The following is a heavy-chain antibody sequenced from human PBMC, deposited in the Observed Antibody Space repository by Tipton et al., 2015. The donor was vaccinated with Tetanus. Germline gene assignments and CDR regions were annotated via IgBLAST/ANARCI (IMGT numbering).Heavy chain of an antibody. CDR1: GFIFSDYS. J-gene: IGHJ3*02. V-gene: IGHV3-21*01. CDR3: AREQTGRGPHAFDI. D-gene: IGHD3-10*01. Sequence: SLRLSCAASGFIFSDYSMNWVRQAPGKGLEWVAAVSGDSTSYADSLRGRFTISRDNAKNSVYLHVNGLRADDTAVYFCAREQTGRGPHAFDIWGQGTLVTVSS. CDR2: VSGDST.